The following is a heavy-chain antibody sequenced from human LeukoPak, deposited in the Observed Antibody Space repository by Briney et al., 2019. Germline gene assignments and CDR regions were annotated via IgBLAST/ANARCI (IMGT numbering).Heavy chain of an antibody. CDR1: VFTLSRQW. CDR3: EREHYFYHMDG. CDR2: VNQGGTEK. J-gene: IGHJ6*03. Sequence: GGSLRLSCAASVFTLSRQWMGCVRHAPGKGLECVANVNQGGTEKLYTDSVKGRFTISRDNAENTLYLQMNTVRVEDTAVYYCEREHYFYHMDGWGEGTTVTVSS. V-gene: IGHV3-7*01.